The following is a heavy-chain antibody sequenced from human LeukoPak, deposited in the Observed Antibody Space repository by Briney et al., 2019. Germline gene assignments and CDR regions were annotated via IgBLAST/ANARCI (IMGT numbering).Heavy chain of an antibody. CDR3: ARSLSAGYYIFDY. CDR1: GASISNYY. Sequence: SETLSLTCTVSGASISNYYWSWIRQPAGKGLEWIGRVYSSGSTNYNPSPKSRVTMSVDTSKNQFSLKLSSVTAADTAVYYCARSLSAGYYIFDYWGQGTLITVSS. CDR2: VYSSGST. D-gene: IGHD3-22*01. V-gene: IGHV4-4*07. J-gene: IGHJ4*02.